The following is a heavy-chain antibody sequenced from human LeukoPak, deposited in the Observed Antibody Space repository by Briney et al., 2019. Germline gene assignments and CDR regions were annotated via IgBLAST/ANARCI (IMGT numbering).Heavy chain of an antibody. CDR1: GGTFSSYA. Sequence: ASVKVSCKASGGTFSSYAISWVRQAPGQGLEWMGWISAYNGNTNYAQKLQGRVTMTTDTSTSTAYMELRSLRSDDTAVYYCARSQWLVQYNWFDPWGQGTLVTVSS. CDR2: ISAYNGNT. V-gene: IGHV1-18*01. CDR3: ARSQWLVQYNWFDP. J-gene: IGHJ5*02. D-gene: IGHD6-19*01.